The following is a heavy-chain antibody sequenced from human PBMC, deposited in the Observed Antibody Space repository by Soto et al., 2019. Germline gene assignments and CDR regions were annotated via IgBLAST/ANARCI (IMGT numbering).Heavy chain of an antibody. J-gene: IGHJ4*02. Sequence: QVQLVESGGGVVQPGRSLRLSCAASGFTFSGYGMHWVRQAPGKGLEWVAFISYDGSNKYYADSVKGRFTISRDNSKNTLYLQMNSLRAEDTAVYYCASHDSSGYTRDYWGQGTLVTVSS. CDR1: GFTFSGYG. CDR2: ISYDGSNK. CDR3: ASHDSSGYTRDY. D-gene: IGHD3-22*01. V-gene: IGHV3-30*03.